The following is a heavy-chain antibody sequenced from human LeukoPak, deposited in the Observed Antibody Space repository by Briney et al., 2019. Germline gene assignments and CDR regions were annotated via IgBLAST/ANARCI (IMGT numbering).Heavy chain of an antibody. J-gene: IGHJ4*02. CDR3: ARHRVEVYYDSSGYYYDTFDY. D-gene: IGHD3-22*01. Sequence: GESLKISCEGSGYSFTSYWIGWVRQMPGKGLEWMGIIYPGDSDTRYSPSFQGQVTISADKSISTAYLQWSSLKASDTAMYYCARHRVEVYYDSSGYYYDTFDYWGQGTLVTVSS. CDR1: GYSFTSYW. CDR2: IYPGDSDT. V-gene: IGHV5-51*01.